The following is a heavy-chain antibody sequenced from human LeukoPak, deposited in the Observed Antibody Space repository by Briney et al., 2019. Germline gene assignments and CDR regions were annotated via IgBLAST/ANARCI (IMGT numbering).Heavy chain of an antibody. V-gene: IGHV3-53*01. CDR2: IYTTGRT. Sequence: GGSLRLSCAASGFTFSRYDMSWVRQAPGKGLEWVSFIYTTGRTHNSDSVKGRFTISRGSSKNTLYLQMNSLRAEDTAVYYCARRAGDYSHPYDYWGQGTLVTVSS. CDR3: ARRAGDYSHPYDY. D-gene: IGHD3-22*01. J-gene: IGHJ4*02. CDR1: GFTFSRYD.